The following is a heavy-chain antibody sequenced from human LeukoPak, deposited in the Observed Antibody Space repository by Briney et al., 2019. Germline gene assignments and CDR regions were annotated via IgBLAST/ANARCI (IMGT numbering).Heavy chain of an antibody. CDR2: ISSSGTTI. J-gene: IGHJ4*02. CDR3: TRVLYSSAWYGDHY. Sequence: GGSLRLSCAASGFTFSSYSMNWVRQAPGKGLEWLSYISSSGTTIYYADSVQGRFTISRDNAKNSLYLQMNSLRAEDTAVYYCTRVLYSSAWYGDHYWGRGALVTVSS. V-gene: IGHV3-48*01. CDR1: GFTFSSYS. D-gene: IGHD6-19*01.